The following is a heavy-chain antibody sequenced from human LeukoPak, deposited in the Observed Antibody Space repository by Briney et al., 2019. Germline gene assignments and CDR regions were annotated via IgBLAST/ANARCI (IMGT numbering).Heavy chain of an antibody. Sequence: SETLSLTCAVSGGYISSGGYSWSWIRQPPGKGLEWIGYIYHSGSTYYNPSLKSRVTISVDRSKNQFSLKLSSVTAADTAVYYCARESSSFNWFDPWGQGTLVTVSS. CDR3: ARESSSFNWFDP. D-gene: IGHD6-13*01. J-gene: IGHJ5*02. CDR2: IYHSGST. CDR1: GGYISSGGYS. V-gene: IGHV4-30-2*01.